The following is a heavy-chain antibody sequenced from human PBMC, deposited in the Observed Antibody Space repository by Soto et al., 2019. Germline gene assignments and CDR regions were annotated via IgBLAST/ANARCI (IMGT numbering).Heavy chain of an antibody. CDR1: GYTFTSYY. CDR2: INPGGGT. V-gene: IGHV1-46*01. J-gene: IGHJ6*02. Sequence: ASVKVSCKASGYTFTSYYVHWVRQAPGQGLEWMGIINPGGGTSYAQKFQGRVTMTRDTSISTAYMELSRLRSDDTAVYYCARDPLGYCSSTSCYYYGMDVWGQGTTVTVSS. CDR3: ARDPLGYCSSTSCYYYGMDV. D-gene: IGHD2-2*01.